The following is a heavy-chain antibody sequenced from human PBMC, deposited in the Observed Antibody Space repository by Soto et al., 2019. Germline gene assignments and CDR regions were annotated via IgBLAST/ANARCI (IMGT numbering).Heavy chain of an antibody. V-gene: IGHV1-46*01. D-gene: IGHD5-12*01. CDR3: AAATIRVWIDP. CDR2: INPRDGST. Sequence: QVQLVQSGAEVKKPGASVNVSCKASGYSFTSYYMHWVRQAPGQGLEWMGIINPRDGSTTYAQKFQGRVTITRDTSAGIVYMELSSLRSDDTAVYYCAAATIRVWIDPWGQGTLVTVSS. CDR1: GYSFTSYY. J-gene: IGHJ5*02.